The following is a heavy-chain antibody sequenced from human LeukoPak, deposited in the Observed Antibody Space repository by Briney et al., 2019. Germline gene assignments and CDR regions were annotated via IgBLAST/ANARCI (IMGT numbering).Heavy chain of an antibody. CDR3: ARWGSSTNKPNNCYGMDV. CDR2: MNPNSGNT. D-gene: IGHD2-2*01. CDR1: GYTFTSYV. V-gene: IGHV1-8*01. Sequence: RASVKVSCKASGYTFTSYVSNWVRQATGQGLEWMGWMNPNSGNTGYAQKFQGRVTMTRNTPISTAYMELSRLRSEDTAVYYRARWGSSTNKPNNCYGMDVWGQGTRSPSP. J-gene: IGHJ6*02.